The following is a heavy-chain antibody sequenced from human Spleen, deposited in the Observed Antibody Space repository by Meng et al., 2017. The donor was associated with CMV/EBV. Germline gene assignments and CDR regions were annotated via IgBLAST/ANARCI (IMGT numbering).Heavy chain of an antibody. CDR3: ARDYYDIERHEYGCFDP. V-gene: IGHV1-18*01. D-gene: IGHD3-9*01. J-gene: IGHJ5*02. Sequence: YPFLGYGISWVRRAPGRGLEWMGWISGYNGHTNYAQSFQYSLTLTTDTSTSAAYMKLRYLRSDDTAVYFCARDYYDIERHEYGCFDPWGQGTLVTVSS. CDR1: YPFLGYG. CDR2: ISGYNGHT.